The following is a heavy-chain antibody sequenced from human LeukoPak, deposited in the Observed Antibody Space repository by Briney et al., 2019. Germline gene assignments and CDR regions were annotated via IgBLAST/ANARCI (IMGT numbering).Heavy chain of an antibody. D-gene: IGHD6-19*01. CDR3: ARYGGSGWVIDN. V-gene: IGHV4-59*08. CDR2: IYYTGAT. J-gene: IGHJ4*02. Sequence: TSETLSLTCTVSGGSISSYYWTWLRQPPGKGLEWIGYIYYTGATSYNPSLKSRVTISVDTSKKQFSLKLTSVTAADTAVYYCARYGGSGWVIDNWGQGTLVTVSS. CDR1: GGSISSYY.